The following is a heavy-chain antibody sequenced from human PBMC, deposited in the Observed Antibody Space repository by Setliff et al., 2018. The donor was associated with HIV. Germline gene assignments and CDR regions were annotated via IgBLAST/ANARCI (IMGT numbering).Heavy chain of an antibody. J-gene: IGHJ5*02. CDR2: IIPMYGVA. Sequence: GASVKVSCKASGGTFSSYVISWVRQAPGRGPEWMGGIIPMYGVANCAQKFQGRVTITTDESTSTAYMELSSLRSEDTAVYYCALPYCGGGNCWSSASLPPAGWFDPWGQGTLVTV. V-gene: IGHV1-69*05. D-gene: IGHD2-15*01. CDR1: GGTFSSYV. CDR3: ALPYCGGGNCWSSASLPPAGWFDP.